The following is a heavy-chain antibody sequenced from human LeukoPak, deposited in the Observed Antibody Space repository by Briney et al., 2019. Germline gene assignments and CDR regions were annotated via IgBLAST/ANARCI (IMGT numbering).Heavy chain of an antibody. J-gene: IGHJ4*02. CDR1: GDSVSSDSAA. Sequence: SQTLSLTCAISGDSVSSDSAAWNWIRQSPSRGLEWLARTYFRSKWCYDYALAVKGRITINPDTSKNQFSLQLNSVTPEDTAVYFCARDPVGGSTIFDSWGQGTLVTVSS. V-gene: IGHV6-1*01. CDR3: ARDPVGGSTIFDS. D-gene: IGHD1-26*01. CDR2: TYFRSKWCY.